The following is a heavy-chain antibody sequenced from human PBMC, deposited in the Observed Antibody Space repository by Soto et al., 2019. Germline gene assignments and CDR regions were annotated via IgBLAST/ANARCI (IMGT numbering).Heavy chain of an antibody. CDR2: ISYDGSVR. CDR3: ARDREENDWAYGMDV. D-gene: IGHD1-1*01. CDR1: GFTFRNYG. V-gene: IGHV3-30*03. Sequence: QVQLVESGGGVVQPGRSLRLSCAASGFTFRNYGMHWFRQAPGKGLGWVTFISYDGSVRYYADSVKGSFTISRDNSKDTLYLQMNSLRAEDTAVFFCARDREENDWAYGMDVWGQGTTVTVSS. J-gene: IGHJ6*02.